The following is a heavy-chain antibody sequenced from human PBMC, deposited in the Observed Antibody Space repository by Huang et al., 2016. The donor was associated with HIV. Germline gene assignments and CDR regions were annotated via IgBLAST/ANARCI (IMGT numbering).Heavy chain of an antibody. D-gene: IGHD3-10*01. V-gene: IGHV4-39*01. Sequence: QLQLQESGPGLVKPSETLSLTCTVSGGSIRSDNYYWGWIRQPPGKGLEWIGSSDYSGGTYSNPSLKSRVTITVDTSKNQFSLKMRSVTAADTAVYYCARLPGSITMIRGVITDPYWGQGTLVTVSS. CDR2: SDYSGGT. J-gene: IGHJ4*02. CDR1: GGSIRSDNYY. CDR3: ARLPGSITMIRGVITDPY.